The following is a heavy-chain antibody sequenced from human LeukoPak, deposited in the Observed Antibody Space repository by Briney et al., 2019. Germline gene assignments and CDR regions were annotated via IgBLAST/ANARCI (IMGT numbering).Heavy chain of an antibody. Sequence: ASVKVSCKASGYTFTSYDINWVRQATGQGLEWMGWMNPDSGNTGYAQKFQGRVTITRNTSISTAYMELSSLRSEDTAVYYCARARRDIVVVVAATHTQAYYFDYWGQGTLVTVSS. CDR1: GYTFTSYD. CDR2: MNPDSGNT. J-gene: IGHJ4*02. CDR3: ARARRDIVVVVAATHTQAYYFDY. D-gene: IGHD2-15*01. V-gene: IGHV1-8*03.